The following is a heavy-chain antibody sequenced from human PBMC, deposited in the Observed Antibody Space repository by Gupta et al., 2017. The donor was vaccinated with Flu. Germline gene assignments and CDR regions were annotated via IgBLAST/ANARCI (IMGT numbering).Heavy chain of an antibody. J-gene: IGHJ3*02. CDR3: AKGSKGLEWFRGAFDI. D-gene: IGHD3-3*01. V-gene: IGHV3-23*01. Sequence: EVQLLESGGGLVQPGGSLRLSCAASGFTFSRYAMSWARQAPGKGLEWVSAIIGSGGSTYYADSVKGRFTISRDNSKNTLYLQMNSLRAEDTAVYYCAKGSKGLEWFRGAFDIWGQGTMVTVSS. CDR2: IIGSGGST. CDR1: GFTFSRYA.